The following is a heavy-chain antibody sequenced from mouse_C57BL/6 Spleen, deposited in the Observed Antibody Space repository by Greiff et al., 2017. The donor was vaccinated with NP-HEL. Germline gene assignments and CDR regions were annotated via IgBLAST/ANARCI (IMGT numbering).Heavy chain of an antibody. Sequence: EVQGVESGGDLVKPGGSLKLSCAASGFTFSSYGMSWVRQTPDKRLEWVATISSGGSYTYYPDSVKGRFTISRDNAKNTLSLQMSSLKSEDTAMYYCARDATVVEVYYAMDDWGQGTSVTVSS. CDR1: GFTFSSYG. CDR2: ISSGGSYT. CDR3: ARDATVVEVYYAMDD. J-gene: IGHJ4*01. D-gene: IGHD1-1*01. V-gene: IGHV5-6*01.